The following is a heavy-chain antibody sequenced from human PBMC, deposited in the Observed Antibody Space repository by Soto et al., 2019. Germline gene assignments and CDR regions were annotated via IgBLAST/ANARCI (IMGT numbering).Heavy chain of an antibody. CDR3: ARELVVPAARVEVYCFYGMDV. D-gene: IGHD2-2*01. Sequence: GGSLRLSCAASGFTFSSYWMSWVRQAPGKGLEWVANIKQDGSEKYYVDSVKGRFTISRDNAKNSLYLQMNSLRAEDTAVYYCARELVVPAARVEVYCFYGMDVWGQGTTVTVSS. J-gene: IGHJ6*02. CDR1: GFTFSSYW. V-gene: IGHV3-7*01. CDR2: IKQDGSEK.